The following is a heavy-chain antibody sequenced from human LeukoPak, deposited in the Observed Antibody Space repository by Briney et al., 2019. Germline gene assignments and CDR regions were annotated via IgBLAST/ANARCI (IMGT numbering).Heavy chain of an antibody. J-gene: IGHJ4*02. CDR3: ARDLCTSTSCHFDY. V-gene: IGHV1-18*01. CDR1: GYTFTSYG. CDR2: ISAYNGNT. D-gene: IGHD2-2*01. Sequence: GASVKVSCKASGYTFTSYGITWVRQAPGQGLEWMGWISAYNGNTNLAQNFQGRVTMTTDTSTSTAYMELRSLRSDDTAVYYCARDLCTSTSCHFDYWGQGTLVTVSS.